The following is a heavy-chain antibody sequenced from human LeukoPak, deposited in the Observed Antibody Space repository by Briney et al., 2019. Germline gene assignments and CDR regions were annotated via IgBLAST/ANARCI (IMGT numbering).Heavy chain of an antibody. J-gene: IGHJ4*02. Sequence: ASLKVSCKASGYTFTSYGISWVRQAPGQGGEWMGSISAYNGNTNYAQKLQGRVTMTTDTSTSTAYMELRSLRSDDTAVYYCAGGRRGDYEHWGQGTLVTVSS. CDR1: GYTFTSYG. D-gene: IGHD4-17*01. V-gene: IGHV1-18*01. CDR2: ISAYNGNT. CDR3: AGGRRGDYEH.